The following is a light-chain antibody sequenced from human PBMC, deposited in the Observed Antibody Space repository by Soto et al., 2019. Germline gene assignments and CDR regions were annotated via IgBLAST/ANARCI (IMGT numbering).Light chain of an antibody. Sequence: DIVMTQSPLSLPVTPGEPASISCRSSQSLLHSNGYNYLDWYLQKPGQSPQLLIYLGSNRASGVPDRFSGSGSGTDFTLKISRVEAEDVGVYYCMQALQTRYVAFGQGTKVDIK. V-gene: IGKV2-28*01. CDR1: QSLLHSNGYNY. CDR3: MQALQTRYVA. CDR2: LGS. J-gene: IGKJ1*01.